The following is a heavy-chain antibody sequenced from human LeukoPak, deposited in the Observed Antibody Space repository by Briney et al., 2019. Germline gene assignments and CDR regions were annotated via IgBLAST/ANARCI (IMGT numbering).Heavy chain of an antibody. CDR1: GYTFTAYY. V-gene: IGHV1-2*02. CDR3: ASDCSGGRCSVQRVAS. CDR2: IDSKNGDT. J-gene: IGHJ5*02. Sequence: GASVKVSCKASGYTFTAYYMHSVRQAPGQGLEWMGWIDSKNGDTKYAQKFQSRLTIRRDTSIGISYMELRRLTSDNPAVYNCASDCSGGRCSVQRVASWGEGTPVSVSS. D-gene: IGHD2-15*01.